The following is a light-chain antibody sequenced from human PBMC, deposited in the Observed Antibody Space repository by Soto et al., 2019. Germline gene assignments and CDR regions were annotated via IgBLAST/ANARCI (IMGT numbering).Light chain of an antibody. CDR3: QQYNSYLWT. Sequence: DIQMTQSPSTLSASVGDRVTITCRASQSTSSWLAWYQQKPGKAPKLLIYKASTLESGVPPRFSGSGSGTEFTLTISSLQPDDFATYYCQQYNSYLWTFGQGTKVEIK. J-gene: IGKJ1*01. CDR1: QSTSSW. CDR2: KAS. V-gene: IGKV1-5*03.